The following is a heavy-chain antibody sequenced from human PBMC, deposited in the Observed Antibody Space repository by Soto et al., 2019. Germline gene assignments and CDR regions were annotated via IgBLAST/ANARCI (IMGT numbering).Heavy chain of an antibody. CDR1: GYTFTSYG. D-gene: IGHD3-3*01. CDR3: ARDLPLRFLEWFPHSGYFGY. J-gene: IGHJ4*02. Sequence: ASVKVSCKASGYTFTSYGISWVRQAPGQGLEWMGWISAYNGNTNYAQKLQGRVTMTTDTSTSTAYMELRSLRSDDTAVYYCARDLPLRFLEWFPHSGYFGYWGQGTLVTVSS. CDR2: ISAYNGNT. V-gene: IGHV1-18*01.